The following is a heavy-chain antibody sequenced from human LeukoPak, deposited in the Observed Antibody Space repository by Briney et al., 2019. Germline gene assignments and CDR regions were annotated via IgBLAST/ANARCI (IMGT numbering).Heavy chain of an antibody. D-gene: IGHD3-3*01. CDR1: GDSINSLDL. CDR2: MYLSGTT. V-gene: IGHV4-4*02. J-gene: IGHJ3*02. Sequence: SETLSLTCTVSGDSINSLDLWSWVRQPPGKGLEWIGEMYLSGTTHSNPSVKSRVTISIDKSKNQFFLNLSSVTAADTAVYYCARDGAGVKGAFDIWGQGTMVTVSS. CDR3: ARDGAGVKGAFDI.